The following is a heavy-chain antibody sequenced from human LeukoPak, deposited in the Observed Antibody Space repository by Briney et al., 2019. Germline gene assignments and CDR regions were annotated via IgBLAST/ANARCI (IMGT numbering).Heavy chain of an antibody. V-gene: IGHV4-34*01. D-gene: IGHD6-19*01. CDR2: INHSGST. CDR3: ARDGAVAGLDY. Sequence: SETLSLTCAVYGGSFSGYYGSWIRQPPGKGLEWIGEINHSGSTNYNPSLKSRVTISVDTSKNQFSLKLSSVTAADTAVYYCARDGAVAGLDYWGQGTLVTVSS. CDR1: GGSFSGYY. J-gene: IGHJ4*02.